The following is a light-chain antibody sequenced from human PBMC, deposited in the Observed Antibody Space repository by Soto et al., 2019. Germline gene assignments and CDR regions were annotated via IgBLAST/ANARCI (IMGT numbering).Light chain of an antibody. CDR1: HSVDRN. CDR3: QQYGNSPFT. CDR2: GAS. J-gene: IGKJ3*01. V-gene: IGKV3D-15*02. Sequence: EVVMTQSPATLSVSPGDRATLSCRASHSVDRNLAWYQQKPGQPPRLLIFGASTGATGIPARFSGSGSGTDFTLTISSLQSEDFAVYFCQQYGNSPFTFGPGTKVDIK.